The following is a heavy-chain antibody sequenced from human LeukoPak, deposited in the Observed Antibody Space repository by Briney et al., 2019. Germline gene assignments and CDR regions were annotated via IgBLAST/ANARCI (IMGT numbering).Heavy chain of an antibody. Sequence: KSGGSLRLSCAASGFSFSDYYMHWVRQAPGKGLEWVSAISSSSTYIYYADSVKGRFTISRDNAGNSVYLQMHGLRAEDTAVYFCARGEHKATIPGLDSWGQGTLVTVSS. CDR2: ISSSSTYI. D-gene: IGHD5-24*01. CDR1: GFSFSDYY. V-gene: IGHV3-21*01. CDR3: ARGEHKATIPGLDS. J-gene: IGHJ4*02.